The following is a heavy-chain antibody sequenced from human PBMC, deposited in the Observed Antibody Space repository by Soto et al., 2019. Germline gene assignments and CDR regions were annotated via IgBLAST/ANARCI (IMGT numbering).Heavy chain of an antibody. V-gene: IGHV3-7*01. CDR3: AKWGGAGSDS. J-gene: IGHJ4*02. D-gene: IGHD1-26*01. CDR1: GFTFRSYY. CDR2: VNEDGSEK. Sequence: EVQLVESGGGLVQPGGSLRLSCAASGFTFRSYYMSWVRQAQGKGLEWVANVNEDGSEKYYVDSVKGRFTVSRDNAKNSLDLQMNSLRAEDTAVYYCAKWGGAGSDSCGQGTLVTVSS.